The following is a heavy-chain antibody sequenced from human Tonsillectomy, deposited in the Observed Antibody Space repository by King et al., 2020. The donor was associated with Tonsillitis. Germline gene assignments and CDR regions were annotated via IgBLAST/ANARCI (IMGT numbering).Heavy chain of an antibody. D-gene: IGHD3-10*01. V-gene: IGHV3-64D*06. Sequence: VQLVESGRGLVQPGGSLRLSCSASGFTFSSYAMHWVRQAPGKGLEYVSGISNNGGNTNYADSVKGRFTISRDNSKNTLYLQMSSLRAEDTAVYYCVTDMGHGGFDYWGQGTLVTVSS. CDR3: VTDMGHGGFDY. CDR2: ISNNGGNT. J-gene: IGHJ4*02. CDR1: GFTFSSYA.